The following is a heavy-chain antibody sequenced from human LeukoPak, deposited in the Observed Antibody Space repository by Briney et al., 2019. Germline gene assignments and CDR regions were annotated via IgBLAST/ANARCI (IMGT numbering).Heavy chain of an antibody. J-gene: IGHJ3*01. D-gene: IGHD5-24*01. CDR2: ISFSGANS. CDR1: GFTFSDSA. Sequence: GGPLRLSCAAPGFTFSDSAMTWVPQAPGKGLDWVSLISFSGANSYYADSVKGRFTISRDNSKDTLFLQMNSLRAEDTAIYYCARDIQLSTWGLGTMVTVSS. V-gene: IGHV3-23*01. CDR3: ARDIQLST.